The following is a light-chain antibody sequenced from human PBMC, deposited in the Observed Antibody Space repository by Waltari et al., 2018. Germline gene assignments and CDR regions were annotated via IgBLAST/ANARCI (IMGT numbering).Light chain of an antibody. J-gene: IGLJ2*01. CDR1: KLGDKY. CDR2: QDS. Sequence: SYELTQPPSVSVSPGQTASITCSGDKLGDKYACWYQQKPGQSPVLVIYQDSKRPSGIPERSSGSNSGNTATLTISGTQAMDEADYYCQAWDSSTSGVVFGGGTKLTV. V-gene: IGLV3-1*01. CDR3: QAWDSSTSGVV.